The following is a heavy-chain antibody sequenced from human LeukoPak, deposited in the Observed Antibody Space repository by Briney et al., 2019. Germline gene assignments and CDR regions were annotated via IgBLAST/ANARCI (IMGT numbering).Heavy chain of an antibody. CDR2: IYWDDDK. CDR1: GGSISSGDYY. CDR3: AHRRDITGWYNY. V-gene: IGHV2-5*08. Sequence: QTLSLTCTVSGGSISSGDYYWSWIRQPPGKALEWLALIYWDDDKSYSPSLKSRLTITKDTSKNQVVLTMTNMDPVDTATYYCAHRRDITGWYNYWGQGTLVTVSS. D-gene: IGHD6-19*01. J-gene: IGHJ4*02.